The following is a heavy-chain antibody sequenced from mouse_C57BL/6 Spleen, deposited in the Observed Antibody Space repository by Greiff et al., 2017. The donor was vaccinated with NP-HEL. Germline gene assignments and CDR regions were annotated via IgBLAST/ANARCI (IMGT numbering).Heavy chain of an antibody. Sequence: QVQLKESGAELVRPGTSVKMSCKASGYTFTNYWIGWAKQRPGHGLEWIGDIYPGGGYTNYNEKFKGKATLTADKSSSTAYMQFSSLTSEDSAIYYCARKGGYGSHYFDYWGQGTTLTVSS. V-gene: IGHV1-63*01. J-gene: IGHJ2*01. CDR2: IYPGGGYT. D-gene: IGHD1-1*01. CDR1: GYTFTNYW. CDR3: ARKGGYGSHYFDY.